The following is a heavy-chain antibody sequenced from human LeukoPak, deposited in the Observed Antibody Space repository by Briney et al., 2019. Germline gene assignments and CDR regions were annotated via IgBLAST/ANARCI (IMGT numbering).Heavy chain of an antibody. CDR1: GFTFSSYW. CDR2: ISGSGSYI. V-gene: IGHV3-21*01. Sequence: GGSLRLSCAASGFTFSSYWMSWVRQAPGKGLEWVSSISGSGSYIYYADSVKGRFTISRDNARNSLYLQMNSLSPEDTAVYYCASEETTNGGWTPNYWGQGTLVAVSS. D-gene: IGHD6-19*01. CDR3: ASEETTNGGWTPNY. J-gene: IGHJ4*02.